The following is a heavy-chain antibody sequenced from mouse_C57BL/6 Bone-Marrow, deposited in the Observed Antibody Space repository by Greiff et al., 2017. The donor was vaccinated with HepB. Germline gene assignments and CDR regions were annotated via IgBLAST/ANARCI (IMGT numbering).Heavy chain of an antibody. Sequence: QVQLQQPGTELVKPGASVKLSCKASGYTFTSYWMHWVKQRPGQGLEWIGNINPSNGGTNYNEKFKSKATLTVDKSSSTAYMQLSSLTSEDSAVYECERWGMYYDYDEGFDYWGQGTTLTVSS. CDR3: ERWGMYYDYDEGFDY. D-gene: IGHD2-4*01. CDR1: GYTFTSYW. V-gene: IGHV1-53*01. J-gene: IGHJ2*01. CDR2: INPSNGGT.